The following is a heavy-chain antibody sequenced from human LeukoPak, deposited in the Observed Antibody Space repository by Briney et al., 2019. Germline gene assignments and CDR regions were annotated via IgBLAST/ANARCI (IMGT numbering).Heavy chain of an antibody. D-gene: IGHD1-26*01. J-gene: IGHJ4*02. CDR3: AKDQEVGATGYYFDY. CDR1: GFTFSSYA. CDR2: ISGSGGST. V-gene: IGHV3-23*01. Sequence: GGSLRLSCAASGFTFSSYAMSWVRQAPGKGLEWVSGISGSGGSTYYADSVKGRFTISRDNSKNTLYLQMNSLRAEDTAVYYCAKDQEVGATGYYFDYWGQGTLVTVSS.